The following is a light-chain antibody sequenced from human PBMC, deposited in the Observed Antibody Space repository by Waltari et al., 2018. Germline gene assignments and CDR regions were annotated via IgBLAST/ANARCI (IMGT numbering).Light chain of an antibody. V-gene: IGKV3-11*01. J-gene: IGKJ4*02. CDR1: LIVSSY. Sequence: EIVLTQSPATLSLSPGERAALSCRAGLIVSSYLACYQQKPGQAPRLLICVAFNRATGIPARFCGSGSWTDFTLTITILEPEDSAVYYCQHRSSWPFTFGGGTKVEI. CDR2: VAF. CDR3: QHRSSWPFT.